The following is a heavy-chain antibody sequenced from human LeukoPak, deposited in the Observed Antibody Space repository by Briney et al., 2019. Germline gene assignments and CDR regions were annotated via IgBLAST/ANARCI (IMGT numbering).Heavy chain of an antibody. CDR2: IKQDGSEK. CDR1: GFTFSKYW. J-gene: IGHJ4*02. V-gene: IGHV3-7*01. D-gene: IGHD6-13*01. Sequence: PGGSLRLSCAASGFTFSKYWMSWVRQAPGKGLEWVANIKQDGSEKYYVDSVRGRFIISRDNAENSLYLEMNSLRAEDTAIYYCVRDPTAAGTDYWGQGTLVTVSS. CDR3: VRDPTAAGTDY.